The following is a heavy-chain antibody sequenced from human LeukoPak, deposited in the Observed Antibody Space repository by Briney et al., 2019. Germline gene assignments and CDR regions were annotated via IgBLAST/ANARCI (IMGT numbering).Heavy chain of an antibody. CDR1: GGSISSGTYY. Sequence: SETLSLTCTVSGGSISSGTYYWSWIRQPAGKGLEWIGRISNSGSTNYNRGSTNYNPSLESRVTISLSTSKNQVSLKVSSVTAADTAVYYCARGPPVRDNWNRADYYYYYMDVWGKGTTVTVSS. D-gene: IGHD1-20*01. V-gene: IGHV4-61*02. J-gene: IGHJ6*03. CDR2: ISNSGSTNYNRGST. CDR3: ARGPPVRDNWNRADYYYYYMDV.